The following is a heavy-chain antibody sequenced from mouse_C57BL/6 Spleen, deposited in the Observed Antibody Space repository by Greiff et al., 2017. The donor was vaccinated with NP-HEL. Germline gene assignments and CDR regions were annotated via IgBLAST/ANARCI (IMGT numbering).Heavy chain of an antibody. J-gene: IGHJ3*01. V-gene: IGHV5-9-1*02. Sequence: EVNVVESGEGLVKPGGSLKLSCAASGFTFSSYAMSWVRQTPEKRLEWVAYISSGGDYIYYADTVKGRFTISRDNARNTLYLQMSSLKSEDTAMYYCTRVVYYDYWFAYWGQGTLVTVSA. CDR2: ISSGGDYI. CDR1: GFTFSSYA. CDR3: TRVVYYDYWFAY. D-gene: IGHD2-4*01.